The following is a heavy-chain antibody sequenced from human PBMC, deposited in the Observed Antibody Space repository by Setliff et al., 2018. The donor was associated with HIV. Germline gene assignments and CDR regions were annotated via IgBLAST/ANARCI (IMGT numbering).Heavy chain of an antibody. Sequence: SETLSLTCAVSGYSISSGYYWGWIRQPPGKGLEWIGYIYYSGSTNYNPSLKSRVTISVDTSKNHFSLKLRSVTAADTAVYYCARVSSTYWYSIFRNYYYHMDVWGKGTTVTVSS. CDR3: ARVSSTYWYSIFRNYYYHMDV. CDR1: GYSISSGYY. CDR2: IYYSGST. D-gene: IGHD2-8*02. J-gene: IGHJ6*03. V-gene: IGHV4-61*03.